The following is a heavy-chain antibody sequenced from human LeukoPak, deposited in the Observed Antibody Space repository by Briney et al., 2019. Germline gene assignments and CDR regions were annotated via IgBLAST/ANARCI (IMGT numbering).Heavy chain of an antibody. V-gene: IGHV1-58*02. J-gene: IGHJ3*02. CDR1: GYTFAGYY. Sequence: SVKVSCKASGYTFAGYYMHWVRQAPGQGLEWIGWIVVGSGNTNYAQKFQERVTITRDTSTSTAYMELSSLRSEDTAVYYCAAGTPNIVAHDAFDIWGQGTMVTVSS. D-gene: IGHD5-12*01. CDR2: IVVGSGNT. CDR3: AAGTPNIVAHDAFDI.